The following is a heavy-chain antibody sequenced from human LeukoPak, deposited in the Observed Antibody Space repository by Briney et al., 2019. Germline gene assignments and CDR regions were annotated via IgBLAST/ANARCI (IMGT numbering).Heavy chain of an antibody. CDR2: INHSGST. Sequence: KPSETLSLTCAVYGGSFSGYYWSWIRQPPGKGLEWIGEINHSGSTNYNPSLKSRATISLDTSKNQFSLKLSSVTAADTAVYYCATRESLLWFGELSRYYYMDVWGKGTTVTVSS. V-gene: IGHV4-34*01. D-gene: IGHD3-10*01. J-gene: IGHJ6*03. CDR3: ATRESLLWFGELSRYYYMDV. CDR1: GGSFSGYY.